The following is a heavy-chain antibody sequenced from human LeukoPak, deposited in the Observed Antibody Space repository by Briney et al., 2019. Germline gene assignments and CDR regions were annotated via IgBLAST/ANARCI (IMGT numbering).Heavy chain of an antibody. CDR2: INHSGST. V-gene: IGHV4-34*01. CDR3: ARCKMFDY. Sequence: GSLRLSCVASGFPFSSYWMTWVRQAPGKGLEWIGEINHSGSTNYNPSLKSPVTISIGTSKNQFSLKLSSVTAADTAVYYCARCKMFDYWGQGTLVTVSS. CDR1: GFPFSSYW. D-gene: IGHD5-24*01. J-gene: IGHJ4*02.